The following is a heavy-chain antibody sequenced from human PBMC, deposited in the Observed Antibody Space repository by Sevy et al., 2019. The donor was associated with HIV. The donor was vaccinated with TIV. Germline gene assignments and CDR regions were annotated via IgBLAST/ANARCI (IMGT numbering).Heavy chain of an antibody. V-gene: IGHV3-13*01. CDR2: IGTAGDT. D-gene: IGHD2-2*03. CDR3: ARANGYCSSTSCEEGYFDY. J-gene: IGHJ4*02. CDR1: GFTFSSYD. Sequence: GGSLRLSCAASGFTFSSYDMHWVRQATGKGLEWVSAIGTAGDTYYPDSVKGRFTISRENAKNSLYLQMNSLRAGDTAVYYCARANGYCSSTSCEEGYFDYWGQGTLVTVSS.